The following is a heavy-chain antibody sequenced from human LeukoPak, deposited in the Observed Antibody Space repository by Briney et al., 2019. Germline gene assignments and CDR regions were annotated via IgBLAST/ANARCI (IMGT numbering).Heavy chain of an antibody. D-gene: IGHD5-12*01. CDR3: ARGGGYEFANWFDP. CDR1: GGSFSGYY. V-gene: IGHV4-34*01. CDR2: IKHGGST. Sequence: SETLSLTCAVYGGSFSGYYWSWIRQPPGKGLEWMGKIKHGGSTNYNQCLKSRVTISVDTSKNHFSLKLSSVTAADTAVYYCARGGGYEFANWFDPWGQGTLVTVSS. J-gene: IGHJ5*02.